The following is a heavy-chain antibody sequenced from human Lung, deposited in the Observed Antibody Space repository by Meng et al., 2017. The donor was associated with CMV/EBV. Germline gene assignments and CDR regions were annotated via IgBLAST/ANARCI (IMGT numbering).Heavy chain of an antibody. J-gene: IGHJ1*01. CDR1: DDFITNHNW. CDR3: LRRSGGSV. Sequence: QVQLREAGTALVKSAETLSLSWAASDDFITNHNWWAWVRQPPGKGLEWIGEIPHRGSSAYNPSLKSRVSMSIDKSKNQFSLKLTSVTAADTAVYHCLRRSGGSVWGQGTLVTVSS. D-gene: IGHD3-10*01. V-gene: IGHV4-4*02. CDR2: IPHRGSS.